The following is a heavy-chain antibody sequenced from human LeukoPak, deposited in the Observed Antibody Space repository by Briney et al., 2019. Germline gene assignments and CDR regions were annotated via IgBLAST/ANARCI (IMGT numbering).Heavy chain of an antibody. CDR2: INTNTGNP. Sequence: ASVKVSCKASGYTYTSYAMNWVRQAPGQGLEWMGWINTNTGNPTYAQGFTGRFVFSLDTSVSTAYLQISSLKAEDTAVYYCARAYYDFWSGSPPYMDVWGKGTTVTVSS. J-gene: IGHJ6*03. V-gene: IGHV7-4-1*02. CDR1: GYTYTSYA. D-gene: IGHD3-3*01. CDR3: ARAYYDFWSGSPPYMDV.